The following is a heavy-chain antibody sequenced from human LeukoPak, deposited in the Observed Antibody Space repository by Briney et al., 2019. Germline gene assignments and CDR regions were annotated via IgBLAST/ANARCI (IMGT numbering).Heavy chain of an antibody. CDR1: GGSISSYY. CDR3: ARRSDYGDYSY. J-gene: IGHJ4*02. CDR2: IYASGST. V-gene: IGHV4-4*07. Sequence: SETLSLTCTVSGGSISSYYWSWIRQPAGKGLEWIGRIYASGSTNYNPSLKSRVTMSVDTSKNQCSLKLSSVTAADTAVYYCARRSDYGDYSYWGQGTLVTVSS. D-gene: IGHD4-17*01.